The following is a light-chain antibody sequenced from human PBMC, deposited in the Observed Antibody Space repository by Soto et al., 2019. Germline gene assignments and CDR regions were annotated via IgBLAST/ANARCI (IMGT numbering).Light chain of an antibody. CDR2: ANS. Sequence: QAVVTQPPSVSGAPGQRVTISCTGSSSNIGANYDVHWYQQFPGTAPKLLIYANSNRPSGVPDRFSGSKSGTSASLAITGLQAEDEADYYCQSYDSSLSASVFGTGTKLTVL. V-gene: IGLV1-40*01. CDR1: SSNIGANYD. CDR3: QSYDSSLSASV. J-gene: IGLJ1*01.